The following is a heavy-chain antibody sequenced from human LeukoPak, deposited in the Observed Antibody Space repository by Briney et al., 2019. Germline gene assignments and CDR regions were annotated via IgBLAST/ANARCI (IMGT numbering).Heavy chain of an antibody. CDR2: IYYSGST. Sequence: PSETLSLTCTVSGGSISSYYWSWIRQPPGKGLEWIGYIYYSGSTNYNPSLKSRVTISVDTSRNQFSLKLSSVTAADTAVYYCARGSGGIPSPAFDIWGQGTMVTVSS. CDR3: ARGSGGIPSPAFDI. V-gene: IGHV4-59*01. D-gene: IGHD3-16*01. J-gene: IGHJ3*02. CDR1: GGSISSYY.